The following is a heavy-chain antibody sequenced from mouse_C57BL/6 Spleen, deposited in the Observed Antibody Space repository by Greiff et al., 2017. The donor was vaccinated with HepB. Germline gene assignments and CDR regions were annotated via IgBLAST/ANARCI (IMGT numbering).Heavy chain of an antibody. CDR3: ARYYYGSSLYFDY. CDR2: IDPSDSYT. Sequence: VQLQQPGAELVRPGTSVKLSCKASGYTFTSYWMHWVKQRPGQGLEWIGVIDPSDSYTNYNQKFKGKATLTVDTSSSTAYMQLSSLTSEDSAVYYCARYYYGSSLYFDYWGQGTTLTVSS. V-gene: IGHV1-59*01. CDR1: GYTFTSYW. D-gene: IGHD1-1*01. J-gene: IGHJ2*01.